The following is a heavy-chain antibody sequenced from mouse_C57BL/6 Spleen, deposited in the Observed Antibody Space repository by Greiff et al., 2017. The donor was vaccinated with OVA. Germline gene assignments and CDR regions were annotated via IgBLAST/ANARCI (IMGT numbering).Heavy chain of an antibody. J-gene: IGHJ3*01. CDR1: GFTFSSYA. CDR2: ISDGGSYT. D-gene: IGHD4-1*01. V-gene: IGHV5-4*01. CDR3: ARDLAGTWFAY. Sequence: EVKLVESGGGLVKPGGSLKLSCAASGFTFSSYAMSWVRQTPEKRLEWVATISDGGSYTSYPDNVKGRFTISRDNAKNNLYLQMSHLKSEDTAMYYCARDLAGTWFAYWGQGTLVTVSA.